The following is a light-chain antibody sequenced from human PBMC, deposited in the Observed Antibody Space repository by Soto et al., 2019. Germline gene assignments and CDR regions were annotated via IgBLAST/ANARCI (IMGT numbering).Light chain of an antibody. CDR3: QQYNSYPYT. Sequence: DIQMTQSPSTLSVSVGDRVTITCRASQSISSYLNWYQQKPGKAPKLLIYDASSLESGVPSRFSGSGSGTEFTLTISSLQPDDFATYYCQQYNSYPYTFGQGTRLEIK. CDR2: DAS. J-gene: IGKJ5*01. CDR1: QSISSY. V-gene: IGKV1-5*01.